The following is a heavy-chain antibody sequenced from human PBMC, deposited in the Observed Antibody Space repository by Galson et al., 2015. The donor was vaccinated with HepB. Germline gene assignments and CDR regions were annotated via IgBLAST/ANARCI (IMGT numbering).Heavy chain of an antibody. D-gene: IGHD3-3*01. V-gene: IGHV3-74*01. J-gene: IGHJ4*02. CDR2: IENDGTET. Sequence: RLSCAASGFTLRNHWMPWVRQAPGKGLMWVSRIENDGTETSYADSVKGRFTISRDNGRNTLYLQMNSLRAEDTAIYYCSTIFDSPSDSPSDSWGQGALVTVSS. CDR3: STIFDSPSDSPSDS. CDR1: GFTLRNHW.